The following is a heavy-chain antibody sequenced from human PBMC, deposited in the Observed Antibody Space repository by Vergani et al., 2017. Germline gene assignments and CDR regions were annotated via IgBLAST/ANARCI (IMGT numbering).Heavy chain of an antibody. J-gene: IGHJ4*02. D-gene: IGHD3-9*01. Sequence: QVQLVESGGGVVQPGESLRLSCAASKFTLSNFAMHWVRQAPGKGLEWVAVIRNDGRNKYYADSVKGRFTISRDNSKNTLYLQMNSLRAEDTAVYYCAKDHSAGYFDWLLADDYWGQGTLVTVSS. CDR3: AKDHSAGYFDWLLADDY. V-gene: IGHV3-30*02. CDR2: IRNDGRNK. CDR1: KFTLSNFA.